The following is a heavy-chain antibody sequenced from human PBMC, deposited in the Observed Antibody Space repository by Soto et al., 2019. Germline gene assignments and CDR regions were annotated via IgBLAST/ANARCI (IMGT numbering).Heavy chain of an antibody. V-gene: IGHV1-69*13. CDR1: GGTFSSYA. CDR2: IIPIFGTA. J-gene: IGHJ4*02. CDR3: ARRNLTGYYIEPYYFDY. Sequence: ASVKVSCKASGGTFSSYAISWVRQAPGQGLEWMGGIIPIFGTANYAQKFQGRVTITADESTSTAYMELSSLRSEDTAVYYCARRNLTGYYIEPYYFDYWGQGTLVTVSS. D-gene: IGHD3-9*01.